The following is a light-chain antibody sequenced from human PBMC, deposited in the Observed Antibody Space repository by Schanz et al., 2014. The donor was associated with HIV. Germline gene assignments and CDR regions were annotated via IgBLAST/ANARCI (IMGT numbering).Light chain of an antibody. CDR1: QSVSSSY. CDR3: QQRSNWPRYT. J-gene: IGKJ2*01. V-gene: IGKV3D-20*02. CDR2: GAS. Sequence: EIVLTQSPGTLSLSPGERATLSCRASQSVSSSYLAWYQQKPGQAPRLLIYGASNRATGIPARFSGSGSGTDFTLTISSLEPEDIAVYYCQQRSNWPRYTFGQGTRLEIK.